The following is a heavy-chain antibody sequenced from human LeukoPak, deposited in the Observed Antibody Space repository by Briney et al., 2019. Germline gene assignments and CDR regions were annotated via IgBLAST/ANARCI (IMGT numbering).Heavy chain of an antibody. CDR1: GFTFDDYA. J-gene: IGHJ5*02. CDR3: AKDVGRIAAAGPTFDP. V-gene: IGHV3-9*01. Sequence: GGSLRLSCAASGFTFDDYAMHWVRQAPGKGLEWVSGISWNSGSIGYADSMKGRFTISRDNAKNSLYLQMNSLRAEDTALYYCAKDVGRIAAAGPTFDPWGQGTLVTVSS. CDR2: ISWNSGSI. D-gene: IGHD6-13*01.